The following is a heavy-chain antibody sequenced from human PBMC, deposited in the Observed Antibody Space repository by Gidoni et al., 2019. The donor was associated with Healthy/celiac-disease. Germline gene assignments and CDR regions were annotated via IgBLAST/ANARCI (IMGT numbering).Heavy chain of an antibody. J-gene: IGHJ2*01. CDR2: IGTAGDT. CDR3: ASVFPYYDSRYWYFDL. D-gene: IGHD3-22*01. V-gene: IGHV3-13*01. Sequence: VRQTTGKGLEWVSAIGTAGDTYYPGSVKGRFTISRENAKNSLYLQMNSLRAGDTAVYYCASVFPYYDSRYWYFDLWGRGTLVTVSS.